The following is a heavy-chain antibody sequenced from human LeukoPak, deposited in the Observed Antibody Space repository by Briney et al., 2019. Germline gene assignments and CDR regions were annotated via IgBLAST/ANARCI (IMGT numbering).Heavy chain of an antibody. CDR2: IKSKTDGGTT. Sequence: GGSLRPSCAASGFTFSSYAMSWVRQAPGKGLEWVGRIKSKTDGGTTDYAAPVKGRFTISRGDSKNTLYLQMNSLKIEDTAMYYCTTERRYSSSWSTPFDYWGQGTLVTVSS. D-gene: IGHD6-13*01. J-gene: IGHJ4*02. CDR3: TTERRYSSSWSTPFDY. CDR1: GFTFSSYA. V-gene: IGHV3-15*01.